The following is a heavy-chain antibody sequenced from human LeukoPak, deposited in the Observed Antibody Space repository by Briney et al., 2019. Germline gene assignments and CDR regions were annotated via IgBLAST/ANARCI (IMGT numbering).Heavy chain of an antibody. CDR3: ARDRDYVGWFDP. V-gene: IGHV3-30*02. J-gene: IGHJ5*02. Sequence: GGSLRLSCAASGFTFSSYGMHWVRQAPGKGLEWMAFIRYDGSNKYYADSVKGRFTISIDNSKNTVYLQMNSLRAEDTAVYYCARDRDYVGWFDPWGQGTLVTVSS. CDR1: GFTFSSYG. D-gene: IGHD4-17*01. CDR2: IRYDGSNK.